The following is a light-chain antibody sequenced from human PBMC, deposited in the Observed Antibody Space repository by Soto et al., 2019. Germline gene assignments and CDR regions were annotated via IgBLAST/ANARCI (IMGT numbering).Light chain of an antibody. V-gene: IGLV2-14*01. CDR2: EVS. Sequence: QSVLTQPGSVSGSPGQSITISCTGTSSDVGGYNYVSWYQQHPDKAPKLMIYEVSNRPSGISNRFSGSKSGNTASLTISGLQAEDEADYYCSSYTSSSTLGVFGGGTKLTVL. CDR3: SSYTSSSTLGV. CDR1: SSDVGGYNY. J-gene: IGLJ3*02.